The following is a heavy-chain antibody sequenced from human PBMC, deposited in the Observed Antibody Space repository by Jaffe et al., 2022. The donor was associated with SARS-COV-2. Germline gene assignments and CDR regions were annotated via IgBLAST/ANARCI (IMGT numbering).Heavy chain of an antibody. D-gene: IGHD6-19*01. CDR2: ISYDGSNK. CDR1: GFTFSSYA. CDR3: ARDQPQWPTLSPSYYFDY. Sequence: QVQLVESGGGVVQPGRSLRLSCAASGFTFSSYAMHWVRQAPGKGLEWVAVISYDGSNKYYADSVKGRFTISRDNSKNTLYLQMNSLRAEDTAVYYCARDQPQWPTLSPSYYFDYWGQGTLVTVSS. V-gene: IGHV3-30-3*01. J-gene: IGHJ4*02.